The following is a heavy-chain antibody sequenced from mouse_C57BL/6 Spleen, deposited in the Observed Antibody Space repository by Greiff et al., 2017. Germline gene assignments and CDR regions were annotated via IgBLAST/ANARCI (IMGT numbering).Heavy chain of an antibody. V-gene: IGHV14-4*01. CDR3: IFLIRGFAY. J-gene: IGHJ3*01. CDR2: IDPENGDT. Sequence: EVQLQQSGAELVRPGASVKLSCTASGFNIKDDYMHWVKQRPEQGLEWIGWIDPENGDTEYASKFQGKATITADTSSNTAYLQLSSLTSEDTAVCCCIFLIRGFAYWGQGTLVTVSA. CDR1: GFNIKDDY.